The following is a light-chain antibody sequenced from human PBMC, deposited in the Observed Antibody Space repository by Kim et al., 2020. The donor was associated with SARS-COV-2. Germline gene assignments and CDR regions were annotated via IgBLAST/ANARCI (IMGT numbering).Light chain of an antibody. CDR3: QQYSSYPRT. Sequence: DIQMTQSPTSLSASVGDRVTITCRASQGINNYLVWFQQKPGKAPKSLIYGGSSEFSSSGSGTHFILTINNLQPEDFATYYCQQYSSYPRTFGQGTKMDIK. V-gene: IGKV1-16*02. CDR2: GG. CDR1: QGINNY. J-gene: IGKJ1*01.